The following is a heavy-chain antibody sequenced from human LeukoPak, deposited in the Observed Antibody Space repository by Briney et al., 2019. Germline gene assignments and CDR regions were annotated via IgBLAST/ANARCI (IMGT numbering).Heavy chain of an antibody. V-gene: IGHV3-48*03. CDR1: GFTFSSYE. D-gene: IGHD3-10*02. J-gene: IGHJ6*04. CDR2: ISSSGSTI. Sequence: GGSLRLSCAASGFTFSSYEVNWVRQAPGKGLEWVSYISSSGSTIYYADSVKGRFTISRDNAKNSLYLQMNSLRAEDTAGYYCAELGITMIGGVWGKGTTVTISS. CDR3: AELGITMIGGV.